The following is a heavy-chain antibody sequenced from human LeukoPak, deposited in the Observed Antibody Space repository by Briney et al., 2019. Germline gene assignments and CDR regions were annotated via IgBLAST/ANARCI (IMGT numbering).Heavy chain of an antibody. CDR2: ISSSSSYT. D-gene: IGHD3-10*01. V-gene: IGHV3-11*05. CDR1: GFTFSDYY. J-gene: IGHJ4*02. Sequence: GGSLRLSCAASGFTFSDYYMSWIRQAPGKGLELVSYISSSSSYTNHADSVKSRFTTSRDNAKNSLYLQMNSLRAEDTAVYYCARGELTMIRGVFTYWGQGTLVTVSS. CDR3: ARGELTMIRGVFTY.